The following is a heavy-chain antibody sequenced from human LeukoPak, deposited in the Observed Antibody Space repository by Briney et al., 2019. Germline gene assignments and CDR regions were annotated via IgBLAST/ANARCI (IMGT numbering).Heavy chain of an antibody. J-gene: IGHJ6*02. D-gene: IGHD3-3*01. Sequence: ASVKVSRKASGYTFTSYGISWVRQAPGQGLEWRGWISAYNGNTNYAQKLQGRVTMTTVTSTSTAYMELRSLRSDDTAVYYCARDSRITIFGVVFDYYYYGMDVWGQGTTVTVSS. CDR2: ISAYNGNT. CDR1: GYTFTSYG. V-gene: IGHV1-18*01. CDR3: ARDSRITIFGVVFDYYYYGMDV.